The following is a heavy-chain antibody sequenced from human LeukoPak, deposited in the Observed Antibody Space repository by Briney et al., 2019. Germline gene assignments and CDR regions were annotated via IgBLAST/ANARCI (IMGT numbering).Heavy chain of an antibody. V-gene: IGHV1-8*01. D-gene: IGHD2-15*01. J-gene: IGHJ5*02. Sequence: ASVKVSCKASGYTFTSYDINWVQQATGQGLEWMGWMNPNSGNTGYAQKFQGRVTMTRNTSISTAYMELSSLRSEDTAVYYCARGKGRGRVAATVYWFDPWGQGTLVTVSS. CDR1: GYTFTSYD. CDR3: ARGKGRGRVAATVYWFDP. CDR2: MNPNSGNT.